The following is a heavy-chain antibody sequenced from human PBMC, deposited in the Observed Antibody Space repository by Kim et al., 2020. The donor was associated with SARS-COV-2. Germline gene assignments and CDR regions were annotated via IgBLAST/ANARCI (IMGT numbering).Heavy chain of an antibody. J-gene: IGHJ4*02. D-gene: IGHD3-10*01. CDR1: GYMFTTYS. Sequence: GESLKISCEASGYMFTTYSLGWVRPIPGNGLDWMGLLYPDDSETRYSPSFQGQVTISVDTSISTAYLQWSSLKASDTAIYYCARLSYLLPDYWGQGTLITVSS. CDR3: ARLSYLLPDY. CDR2: LYPDDSET. V-gene: IGHV5-51*01.